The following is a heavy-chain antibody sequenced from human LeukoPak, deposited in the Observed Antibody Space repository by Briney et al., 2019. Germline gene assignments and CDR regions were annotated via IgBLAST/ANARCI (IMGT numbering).Heavy chain of an antibody. CDR3: AKDVLSAKRGGYYYYYGMDV. CDR2: VAYDESIE. J-gene: IGHJ6*02. V-gene: IGHV3-30*02. D-gene: IGHD4/OR15-4a*01. CDR1: GFTFSSYG. Sequence: GGSLRLSCEASGFTFSSYGMHWVRQAPGKGLEWVAFVAYDESIEHYADSVKGRFTISRHNFKNTLSLQMNNLRPEDTAIYYCAKDVLSAKRGGYYYYYGMDVWGQGTTVTVSS.